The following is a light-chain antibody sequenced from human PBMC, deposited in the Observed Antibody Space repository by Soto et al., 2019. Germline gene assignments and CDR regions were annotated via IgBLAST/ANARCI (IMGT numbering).Light chain of an antibody. CDR3: QQSYSAPLA. CDR1: QTINSY. V-gene: IGKV1-39*01. J-gene: IGKJ4*01. CDR2: GAS. Sequence: DIQMTQSPSSLSASVGERVTITCRASQTINSYLNWYQHKPGKAPNLLIYGASSLQSGVPSRFSGSGSGTDFTLTINSLQPEDFPTYYCQQSYSAPLAFGGGTRVEIK.